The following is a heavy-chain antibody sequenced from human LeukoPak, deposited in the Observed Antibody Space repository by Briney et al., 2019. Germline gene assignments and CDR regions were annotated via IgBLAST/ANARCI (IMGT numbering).Heavy chain of an antibody. Sequence: SETLSLTCTVSGGSISSSSYYWGWIRQPPGKGLEWIGSIYYSGSTYYNPSLKSRVTISVDTSKNQFSLKLSSVTAADTAVYYCAREPPRKDAFDIWGQGTMVTVSS. V-gene: IGHV4-39*02. CDR2: IYYSGST. CDR3: AREPPRKDAFDI. CDR1: GGSISSSSYY. J-gene: IGHJ3*02.